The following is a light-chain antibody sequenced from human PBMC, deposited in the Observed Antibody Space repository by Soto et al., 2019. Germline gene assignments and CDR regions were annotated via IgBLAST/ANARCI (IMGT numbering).Light chain of an antibody. J-gene: IGKJ4*01. CDR1: QSVSSSY. CDR3: QQYGSSPPVT. CDR2: GAS. Sequence: EIVLTQSPGTLSLSPGERATLSCRASQSVSSSYLAWYQQKPGQAPRLLIYGASSMATGIPDRFSGSGSGTDFTLPISRLEPEDFAVYYCQQYGSSPPVTFGGGTKVEIK. V-gene: IGKV3-20*01.